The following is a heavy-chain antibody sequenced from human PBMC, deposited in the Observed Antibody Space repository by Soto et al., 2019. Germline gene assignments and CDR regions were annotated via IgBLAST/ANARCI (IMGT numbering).Heavy chain of an antibody. CDR2: VYYSGYT. Sequence: SETLSLTCTVSGGSMSPYYWSWIRQAPGVGLEWIAYVYYSGYTHYNPSLKSRVTISVDTSKNQLSLKLSSVTAADTAVYYCARRSVLLWFGELSVYYYYGMDVWGQGTTVTVSS. J-gene: IGHJ6*02. D-gene: IGHD3-10*01. CDR3: ARRSVLLWFGELSVYYYYGMDV. V-gene: IGHV4-59*08. CDR1: GGSMSPYY.